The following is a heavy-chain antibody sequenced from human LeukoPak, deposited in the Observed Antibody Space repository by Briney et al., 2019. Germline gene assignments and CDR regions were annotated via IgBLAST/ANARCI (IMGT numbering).Heavy chain of an antibody. CDR3: ARDSGSYPHWFAP. CDR1: GGSISSYY. D-gene: IGHD1-26*01. J-gene: IGHJ5*02. V-gene: IGHV4-59*01. Sequence: SETLSLTCTVSGGSISSYYWSWIREPPGKGQEWIGYIYYSGITNYNPSLKSRVTISVDTSKKQFSLKLTSVTAADTAVYYCARDSGSYPHWFAPWGQGTLVTVSS. CDR2: IYYSGIT.